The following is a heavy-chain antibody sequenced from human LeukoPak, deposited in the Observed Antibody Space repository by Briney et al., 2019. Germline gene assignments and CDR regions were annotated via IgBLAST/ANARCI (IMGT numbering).Heavy chain of an antibody. CDR2: ITRSSIYI. V-gene: IGHV3-21*01. J-gene: IGHJ6*04. Sequence: PGGSLRLSCAASGFTFSSYTMNWVRLAPGKGLEWVSSITRSSIYIHYADSVKGRFTISRDNAKNSLYLQMNSLRAEDTAVYYCAELGITMIGGVWGKGTTVTISS. CDR1: GFTFSSYT. CDR3: AELGITMIGGV. D-gene: IGHD3-10*02.